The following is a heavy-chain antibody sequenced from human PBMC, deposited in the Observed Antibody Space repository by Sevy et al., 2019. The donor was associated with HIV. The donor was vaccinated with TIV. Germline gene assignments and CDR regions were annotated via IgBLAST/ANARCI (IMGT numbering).Heavy chain of an antibody. CDR3: ARGGYYYDNAAYYALDS. V-gene: IGHV3-33*01. D-gene: IGHD3-22*01. CDR1: GFTFSNYA. CDR2: IWSDGAYQ. J-gene: IGHJ4*02. Sequence: GGSLRLSCAATGFTFSNYAMHWVRQAPGKGMEWVASIWSDGAYQYHGDSVKGRFTISRDNSKNTLYLQMNNVRVEDTAVYYCARGGYYYDNAAYYALDSWGQGTLVTVSS.